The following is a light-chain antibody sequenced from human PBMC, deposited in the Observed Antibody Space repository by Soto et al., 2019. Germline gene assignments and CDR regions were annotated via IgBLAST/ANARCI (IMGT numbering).Light chain of an antibody. CDR2: GDN. Sequence: QSVLTQPPSASGTPGQRVTMSCSGGSSNIGRNTVSWYQQLPGTAPKVLISGDNQRSSGVTDRFSGSKSGTSASLAISGLQSEDEADYYCAAWDDSLSGPVFGGGTKLTVL. CDR3: AAWDDSLSGPV. CDR1: SSNIGRNT. J-gene: IGLJ2*01. V-gene: IGLV1-44*01.